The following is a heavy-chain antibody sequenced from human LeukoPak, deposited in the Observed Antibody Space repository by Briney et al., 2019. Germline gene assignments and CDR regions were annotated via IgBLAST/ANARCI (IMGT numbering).Heavy chain of an antibody. CDR3: ARDSAGGGSYYDFWSGYYQIDY. CDR2: MNPNSGNT. CDR1: GYTFTSYD. J-gene: IGHJ4*02. Sequence: ASVKVSCKASGYTFTSYDINWVRQATGQGLEWMGWMNPNSGNTGYAQKFQGRVTMTRNTSISTAYMELSSLRSEDTAVYYCARDSAGGGSYYDFWSGYYQIDYWGQGTLVTVSS. V-gene: IGHV1-8*01. D-gene: IGHD3-3*01.